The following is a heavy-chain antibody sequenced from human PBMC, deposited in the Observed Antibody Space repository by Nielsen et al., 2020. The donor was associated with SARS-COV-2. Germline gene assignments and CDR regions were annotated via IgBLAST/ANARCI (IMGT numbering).Heavy chain of an antibody. CDR3: ATSDYSPTFDY. CDR2: IKQDGSEK. Sequence: GESLKISCAASGFTFSSYAMSWVRQAPGKGLEWVANIKQDGSEKYYVDSVKGRFTISRDNAKNSLFLQMNSLRAEDTAVYYCATSDYSPTFDYWGQGTLVTVSS. V-gene: IGHV3-7*03. J-gene: IGHJ4*02. CDR1: GFTFSSYA. D-gene: IGHD4-11*01.